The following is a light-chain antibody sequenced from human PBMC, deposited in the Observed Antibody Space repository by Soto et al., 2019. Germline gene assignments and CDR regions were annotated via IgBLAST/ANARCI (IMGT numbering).Light chain of an antibody. CDR3: QQYNNWPPFT. CDR2: GAS. V-gene: IGKV3-15*01. J-gene: IGKJ3*01. CDR1: QSVSNN. Sequence: EIVMTQSPATLSVSPGERATLSCRASQSVSNNLAWYQQKPGQAPRLLIYGASTRATGIPARFSGSGSGTDFTLTISSLQYEDFAVYYCQQYNNWPPFTFGPGTKVDIK.